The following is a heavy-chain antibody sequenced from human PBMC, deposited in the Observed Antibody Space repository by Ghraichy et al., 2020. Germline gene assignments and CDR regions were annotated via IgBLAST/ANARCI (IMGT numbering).Heavy chain of an antibody. CDR1: GFTFSNYA. CDR2: ISDSGSGT. J-gene: IGHJ4*02. D-gene: IGHD1-26*01. CDR3: AKELGMRGVGATLDY. Sequence: GESLNISCAASGFTFSNYAMTWVRQAPGKGLEWVSSISDSGSGTYYADSVKGRVTISRDNSKNTLYLHINSLRVEDTAVYFCAKELGMRGVGATLDYWGQGTPVTVSS. V-gene: IGHV3-23*01.